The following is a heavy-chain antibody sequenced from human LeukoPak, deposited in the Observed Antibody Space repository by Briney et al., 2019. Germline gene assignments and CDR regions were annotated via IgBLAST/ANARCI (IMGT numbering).Heavy chain of an antibody. CDR1: GFTFSSYS. J-gene: IGHJ4*02. Sequence: GGSLRLSCAASGFTFSSYSMNWVRQAPRKGLEWVSYISSSSSSTYYADSVKGRFTISRDNAKNSLYLQMNSLRAEDTAVYYCAGLYSALPGFDYWGQGTLVTVSS. CDR3: AGLYSALPGFDY. V-gene: IGHV3-48*01. CDR2: ISSSSSST. D-gene: IGHD6-13*01.